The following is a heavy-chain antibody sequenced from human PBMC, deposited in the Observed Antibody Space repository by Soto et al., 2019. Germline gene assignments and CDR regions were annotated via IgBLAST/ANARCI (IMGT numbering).Heavy chain of an antibody. CDR1: GYTFTRYG. CDR2: ISGYNGDT. CDR3: AKNGQPPYYYYGLDV. D-gene: IGHD2-8*01. Sequence: QGHLVQSEAEVKKSGASVKVSCKASGYTFTRYGISWVRQAPGQGLEWMGWISGYNGDTNYAQKFQGRVSMNLDTSTGTAYMELRRLTSDDTAIYYCAKNGQPPYYYYGLDVWGQGTKVTVSS. J-gene: IGHJ6*02. V-gene: IGHV1-18*01.